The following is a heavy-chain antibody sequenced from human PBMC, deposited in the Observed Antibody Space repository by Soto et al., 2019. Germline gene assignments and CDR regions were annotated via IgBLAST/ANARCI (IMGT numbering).Heavy chain of an antibody. V-gene: IGHV1-69*13. J-gene: IGHJ3*02. Sequence: SVKVSCKASEGTFSSYAISWVRQAPGQGLEWTGGIIPIFGTANYAQKFQGRVTITADESTSTAYMELSSLRSEDTAVYYCASSFQEPYSSGWDRDDAFDIWG. CDR3: ASSFQEPYSSGWDRDDAFDI. CDR2: IIPIFGTA. CDR1: EGTFSSYA. D-gene: IGHD6-19*01.